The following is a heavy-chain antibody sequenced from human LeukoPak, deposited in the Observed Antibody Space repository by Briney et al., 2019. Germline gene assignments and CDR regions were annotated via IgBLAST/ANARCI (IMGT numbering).Heavy chain of an antibody. V-gene: IGHV3-7*05. CDR3: ARPLGYCSGGSCYPFDC. J-gene: IGHJ4*02. CDR2: IKQDGSEI. Sequence: GGSLRLSCAASGFTFSSYWMSWVRQAPGKGLEWVANIKQDGSEIYYVDSVKGRSTISRDDAKNSLYLKMNSLRAEDTAVYYCARPLGYCSGGSCYPFDCWGQGVLVTVSS. D-gene: IGHD2-15*01. CDR1: GFTFSSYW.